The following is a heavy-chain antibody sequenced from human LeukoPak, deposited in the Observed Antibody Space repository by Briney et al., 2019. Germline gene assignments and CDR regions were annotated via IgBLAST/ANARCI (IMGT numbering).Heavy chain of an antibody. CDR2: IYPGDSVT. D-gene: IGHD2-2*01. J-gene: IGHJ4*02. Sequence: GEPLKISCWGPGSSFTSYWIAWVRQLPGKGLEWMGIIYPGDSVTRYSPSFQGQVTISADKSISTAYLQWSSLKASDTAMYYCARRYCSGTSCYYFDYWGQGTLVTVSS. CDR1: GSSFTSYW. V-gene: IGHV5-51*01. CDR3: ARRYCSGTSCYYFDY.